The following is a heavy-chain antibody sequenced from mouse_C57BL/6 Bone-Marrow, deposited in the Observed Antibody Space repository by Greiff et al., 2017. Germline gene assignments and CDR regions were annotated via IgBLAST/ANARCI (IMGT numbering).Heavy chain of an antibody. Sequence: VQLQQSGPELVKPGASVKIPCKASGYTFTDYNMDWVKQSHGKSLEWIGDINPNNGGTIYNQKFKGKATLTVDKSSSTAYMELRSLTSEDTAVYYCARRKGLYYDYDYYYAMDYWGQGTSVTVSS. J-gene: IGHJ4*01. D-gene: IGHD2-4*01. CDR1: GYTFTDYN. V-gene: IGHV1-18*01. CDR3: ARRKGLYYDYDYYYAMDY. CDR2: INPNNGGT.